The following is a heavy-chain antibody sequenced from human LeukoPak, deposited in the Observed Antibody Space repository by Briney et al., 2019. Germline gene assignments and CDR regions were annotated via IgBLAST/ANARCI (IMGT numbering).Heavy chain of an antibody. CDR1: GFTFSSYS. J-gene: IGHJ4*02. CDR3: ARGSDYGDPYFDY. CDR2: ISSSSSYI. V-gene: IGHV3-21*01. Sequence: GGSLRLSCAASGFTFSSYSMNWVRQAPGKGLEWVSSISSSSSYIYYADSVKGRFTISRDNAKNSLYLQMNSLRAEDTAVYYCARGSDYGDPYFDYWSQGTLVTVSS. D-gene: IGHD4-17*01.